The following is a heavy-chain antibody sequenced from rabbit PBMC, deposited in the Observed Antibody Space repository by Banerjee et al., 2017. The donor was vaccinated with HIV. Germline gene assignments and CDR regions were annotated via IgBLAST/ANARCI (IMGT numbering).Heavy chain of an antibody. Sequence: QEQLEESGGDLVKPEGSLTLTCTASGLDFSNNYWICWVRQAPGKGLEWIACIHSGSGGSTYYASWARGRFTISKTSSTTVTLQVTSLTAADTATYFCARDVPGNSWYFDLWGPGTLVTVS. D-gene: IGHD7-1*01. CDR3: ARDVPGNSWYFDL. CDR1: GLDFSNNYW. V-gene: IGHV1S45*01. CDR2: IHSGSGGST. J-gene: IGHJ4*01.